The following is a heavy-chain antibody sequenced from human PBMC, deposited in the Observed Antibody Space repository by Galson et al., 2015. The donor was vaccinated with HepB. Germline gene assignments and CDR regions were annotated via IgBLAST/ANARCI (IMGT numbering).Heavy chain of an antibody. Sequence: SLRLSCAASGFTFSSYGMHWVRQAPGKGLEWVAVISYDGSNKHYADSVKGRFTISRDNSKNTLYLQMNSLRAEDTAVYYCAKSRVGYGDYEFDYWGQGTLVTVSS. CDR1: GFTFSSYG. CDR2: ISYDGSNK. V-gene: IGHV3-30*18. CDR3: AKSRVGYGDYEFDY. J-gene: IGHJ4*02. D-gene: IGHD4-17*01.